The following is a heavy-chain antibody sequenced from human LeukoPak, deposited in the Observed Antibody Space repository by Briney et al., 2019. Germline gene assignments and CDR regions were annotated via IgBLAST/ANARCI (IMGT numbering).Heavy chain of an antibody. CDR2: IYSGDST. CDR1: GFTVSSNY. CDR3: ARGYSSGKGNAFDI. D-gene: IGHD6-19*01. J-gene: IGHJ3*02. V-gene: IGHV3-53*01. Sequence: GGSLRLSCAASGFTVSSNYMSWVRQAPGKGLEWVSVIYSGDSTYYADSVKGGVTISRDNSKNTLYLQMHSLRAEDTAVYYCARGYSSGKGNAFDIWGQGTMVTVSS.